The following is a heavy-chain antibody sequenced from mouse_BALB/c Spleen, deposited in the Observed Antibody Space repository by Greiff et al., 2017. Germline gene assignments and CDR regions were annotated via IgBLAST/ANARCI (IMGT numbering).Heavy chain of an antibody. CDR1: GFNIKDYY. CDR3: ARGTTVAPFDY. J-gene: IGHJ2*01. Sequence: EVQLQQSGAELVRPGALVKLSCKASGFNIKDYYMHWVKQRPEQGLEWIGWIDPENGNTIYDPKFQGKASITADTSSNTAYLQLSSLTSEDTAVYYCARGTTVAPFDYWGQGTTLTVSS. V-gene: IGHV14-1*02. D-gene: IGHD1-1*01. CDR2: IDPENGNT.